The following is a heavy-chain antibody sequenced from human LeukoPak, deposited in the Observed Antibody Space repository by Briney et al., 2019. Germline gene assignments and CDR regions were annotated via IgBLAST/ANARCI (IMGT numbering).Heavy chain of an antibody. J-gene: IGHJ5*02. CDR2: IKQDGSEK. CDR3: ARESYYYDSSGYYYSGANWFDP. V-gene: IGHV3-7*01. CDR1: GFTFSSYW. D-gene: IGHD3-22*01. Sequence: GGSLRLSCAAPGFTFSSYWMSWVRQAPGKGLEWVANIKQDGSEKYYVDSVKGRFTISRDNTKNSLYLQMNSLRAQDTAVYYCARESYYYDSSGYYYSGANWFDPWGQGTLVTVSS.